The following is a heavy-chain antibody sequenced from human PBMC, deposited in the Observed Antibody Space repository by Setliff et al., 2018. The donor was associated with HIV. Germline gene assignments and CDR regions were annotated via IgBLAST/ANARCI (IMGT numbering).Heavy chain of an antibody. CDR3: AKSYGSGSYRPLFDC. CDR1: GYTFTSYD. CDR2: MNPNSGNT. Sequence: ASVKVSCKASGYTFTSYDINWVRQATGQGLEWMGWMNPNSGNTGYAQKFHGRVTMTRNTSISTAYMELNSLRAEDTAVYYCAKSYGSGSYRPLFDCWGQGTLVTVSS. J-gene: IGHJ4*02. D-gene: IGHD3-10*01. V-gene: IGHV1-8*01.